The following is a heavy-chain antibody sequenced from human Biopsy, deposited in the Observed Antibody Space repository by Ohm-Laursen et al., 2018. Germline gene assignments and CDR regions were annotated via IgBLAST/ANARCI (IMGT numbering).Heavy chain of an antibody. CDR2: INHRGRS. V-gene: IGHV4-34*01. D-gene: IGHD1-26*01. Sequence: ETLSLTCEVSGESFSDYYWSWIRQSPGKGLEWIGEINHRGRSSYSPSLQSRVTISVDASKNQFSLNMKSVTAADTAVYFCAREGGGLLPIRLTDFWGPGMMVTVSS. CDR3: AREGGGLLPIRLTDF. CDR1: GESFSDYY. J-gene: IGHJ4*02.